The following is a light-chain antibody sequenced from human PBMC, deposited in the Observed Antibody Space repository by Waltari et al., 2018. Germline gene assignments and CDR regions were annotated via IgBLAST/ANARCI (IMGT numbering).Light chain of an antibody. CDR2: INRDGRH. V-gene: IGLV4-69*01. CDR3: QTWGAGIRV. CDR1: SGHSNYA. J-gene: IGLJ1*01. Sequence: QLVLTQSPSASASLGASVKLTCTLSSGHSNYAITWHQQQAEKGPRYLMKINRDGRHNKGDGIPDRFSGSTSGAERYLTISSLQSEDEADYYCQTWGAGIRVFGTGTKVTVL.